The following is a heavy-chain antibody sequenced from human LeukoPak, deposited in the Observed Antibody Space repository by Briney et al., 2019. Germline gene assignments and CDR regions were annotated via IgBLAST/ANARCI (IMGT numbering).Heavy chain of an antibody. CDR2: INHSGST. J-gene: IGHJ4*02. D-gene: IGHD3-9*01. V-gene: IGHV4-34*01. Sequence: PSETLSLTCAVYGGSFSGYYWSWIRQPPGKGLEWIGEINHSGSTNYNPSLKSRVTISVDTSKNQFSLKLSSVTAADTAVYYCARATPLRYFDWLLFRPFDYWGQGILVTVSS. CDR3: ARATPLRYFDWLLFRPFDY. CDR1: GGSFSGYY.